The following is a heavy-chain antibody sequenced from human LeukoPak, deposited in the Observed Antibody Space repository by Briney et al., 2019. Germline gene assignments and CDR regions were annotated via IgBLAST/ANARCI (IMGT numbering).Heavy chain of an antibody. D-gene: IGHD1-26*01. CDR3: ARDLSGSFSLGAPAYYFDY. Sequence: GGSLRLSCAASGFTFSSYSMNWVRQAPGKGLEWVSSISSSSSYIYYADSVKGRFTISRDNAKNSLYLQMNSLRAEDTAVYYCARDLSGSFSLGAPAYYFDYWGQGTLVTVSS. CDR2: ISSSSSYI. CDR1: GFTFSSYS. V-gene: IGHV3-21*01. J-gene: IGHJ4*02.